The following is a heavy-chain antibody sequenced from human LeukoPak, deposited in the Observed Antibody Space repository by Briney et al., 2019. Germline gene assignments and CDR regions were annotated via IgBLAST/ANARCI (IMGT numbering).Heavy chain of an antibody. J-gene: IGHJ4*02. CDR2: IYSGGST. CDR3: ARGVSSSWSTFDY. V-gene: IGHV3-NL1*01. Sequence: GGSLRLSCAASGFTFSSYGMHWVRQAPGRGLEWVSVIYSGGSTYYADSVKGRFTISRDNSKNTLYLQMNSLRVEDTAMYYCARGVSSSWSTFDYWGQGTLVTVSS. D-gene: IGHD6-13*01. CDR1: GFTFSSYG.